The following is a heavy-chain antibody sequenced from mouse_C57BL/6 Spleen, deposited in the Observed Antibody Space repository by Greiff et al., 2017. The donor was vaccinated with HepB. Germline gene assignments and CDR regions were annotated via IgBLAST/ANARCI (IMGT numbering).Heavy chain of an antibody. CDR1: GFTFSDYY. V-gene: IGHV5-16*01. CDR3: ARDTPDSSGYDY. CDR2: INYDGSST. Sequence: EVQRVESEGGLVQPGSSMKLSCTASGFTFSDYYMAWVRQVPEKGLEWVANINYDGSSTYYLDSLKSRFIISRDNAKNILYLQMSSLKSEDTATYYCARDTPDSSGYDYWGQGTTLTVSS. D-gene: IGHD3-2*02. J-gene: IGHJ2*01.